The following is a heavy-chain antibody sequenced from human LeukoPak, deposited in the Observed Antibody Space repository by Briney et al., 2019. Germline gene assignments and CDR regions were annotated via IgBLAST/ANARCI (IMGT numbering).Heavy chain of an antibody. V-gene: IGHV3-20*04. CDR3: ARRKDIADFGSASYPLDH. J-gene: IGHJ5*02. Sequence: GGSLRLSCEVSGFTYDDYGMNWVRQRPGKGLEWVSDINWNGGSTSYAASVRGRFTVSRDNARNLLYLQMTSLSVEDTALYYCARRKDIADFGSASYPLDHWGQGTLVTVS. D-gene: IGHD3-3*01. CDR1: GFTYDDYG. CDR2: INWNGGST.